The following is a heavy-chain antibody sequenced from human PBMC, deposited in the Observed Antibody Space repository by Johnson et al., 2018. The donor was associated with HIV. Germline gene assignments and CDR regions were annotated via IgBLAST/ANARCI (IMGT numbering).Heavy chain of an antibody. CDR2: ISSSGSTI. Sequence: VQLVEYGGGLVQPGRSLRLSCAASGFTFSDYYMSWIRQAPGKGLEWVSYISSSGSTIQYADSVKGRCTISRDNAKNSLYLQMNSLRDEDTAVYYCARDLRPPTRTFDLCGQGTMVTVSS. J-gene: IGHJ3*01. CDR1: GFTFSDYY. CDR3: ARDLRPPTRTFDL. D-gene: IGHD5/OR15-5a*01. V-gene: IGHV3-11*04.